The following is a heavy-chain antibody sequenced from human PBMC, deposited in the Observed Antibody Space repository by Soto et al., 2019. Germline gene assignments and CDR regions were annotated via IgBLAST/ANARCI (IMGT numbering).Heavy chain of an antibody. CDR3: ARVSRYGDPYCYYYYGMDV. Sequence: QVQLVQSGAEVKKPGSSVKVSCKASGGTFSSYAISWVRQAPGQGLEWMGGIIPIFGTANYAQKFQGRVTITADESTSTSYMELSSLRSEDTAVYYCARVSRYGDPYCYYYYGMDVWGQGTTVTVSS. V-gene: IGHV1-69*01. CDR2: IIPIFGTA. J-gene: IGHJ6*02. D-gene: IGHD4-17*01. CDR1: GGTFSSYA.